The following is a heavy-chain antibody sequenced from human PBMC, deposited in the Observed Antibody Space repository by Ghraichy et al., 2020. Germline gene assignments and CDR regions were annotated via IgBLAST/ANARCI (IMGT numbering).Heavy chain of an antibody. D-gene: IGHD3-10*01. CDR3: ASGVRRGLNAFDI. CDR2: IYYSGST. V-gene: IGHV4-31*03. Sequence: SETLSLTCTVSGGSISSGGYYWSWIRQHPGKGLEWIGYIYYSGSTYYNPSLKSRVTILVDTSKNQFSLKLSSVTAADTAVYYCASGVRRGLNAFDIWGQGTMVTVSS. CDR1: GGSISSGGYY. J-gene: IGHJ3*02.